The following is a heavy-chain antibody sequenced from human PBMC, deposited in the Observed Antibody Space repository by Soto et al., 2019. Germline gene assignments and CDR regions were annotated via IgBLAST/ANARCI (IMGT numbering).Heavy chain of an antibody. Sequence: GASVKVSCKASGYTFPSYGISWVRQAPGQGLEWMGWISAYNGNTNYAQKLQGRVTMTTDTSTSTAYMELRSPRSDDKAVYYCARRFCELFVDYYYYFMDVWGKGTTDIVSS. V-gene: IGHV1-18*01. CDR2: ISAYNGNT. CDR3: ARRFCELFVDYYYYFMDV. J-gene: IGHJ6*03. D-gene: IGHD3-10*01. CDR1: GYTFPSYG.